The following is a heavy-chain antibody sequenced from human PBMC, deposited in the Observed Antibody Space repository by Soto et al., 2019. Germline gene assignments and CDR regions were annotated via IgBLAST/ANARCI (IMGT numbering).Heavy chain of an antibody. D-gene: IGHD3-3*01. CDR2: IIPIFGTA. CDR3: ARLRFLEWLPPRLGWFDP. V-gene: IGHV1-69*13. J-gene: IGHJ5*02. CDR1: GGTFRSYA. Sequence: ASVTVSCPASGGTFRSYAISWVRQAPGQGLEWMGGIIPIFGTANYAQKFQGRVTITADESTSTAYMELSSLRSEDTAVYYCARLRFLEWLPPRLGWFDPWGQGTLVTVSS.